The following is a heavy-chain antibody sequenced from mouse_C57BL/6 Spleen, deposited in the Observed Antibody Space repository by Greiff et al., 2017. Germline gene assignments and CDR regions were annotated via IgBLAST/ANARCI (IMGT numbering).Heavy chain of an antibody. CDR3: ARAVGYGSSDY. D-gene: IGHD1-1*01. J-gene: IGHJ2*01. CDR1: GYSFTSDY. Sequence: VQLQQSGPELVKPGASVKISCKASGYSFTSDYIHWVKQRPGQGLEWIGWMYPGSGNTKYNEKVKGKATLTADTSSSTAYMQLSSLTSEDSAVYYCARAVGYGSSDYWGQGTTLTVSS. V-gene: IGHV1-66*01. CDR2: MYPGSGNT.